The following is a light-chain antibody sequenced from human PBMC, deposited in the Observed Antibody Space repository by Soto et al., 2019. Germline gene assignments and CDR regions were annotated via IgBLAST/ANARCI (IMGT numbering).Light chain of an antibody. J-gene: IGLJ3*02. Sequence: QSALTQPASVSGSARQSITISCTGTSSEVGGYSYVSWYQQHPGKAPKLMIYEVSNRPSGVSNRFSGSKSGNTASLTISGLQAEDEADYYCSSYTSSSTRVFGGGTKLTVL. CDR2: EVS. CDR1: SSEVGGYSY. V-gene: IGLV2-14*01. CDR3: SSYTSSSTRV.